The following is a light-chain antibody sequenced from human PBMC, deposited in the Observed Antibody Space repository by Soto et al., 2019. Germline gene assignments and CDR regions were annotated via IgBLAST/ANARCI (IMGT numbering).Light chain of an antibody. Sequence: EIVMTQSPATLSVSPGERATLSCRASQSVSSNLAWYQQKPGQAPRLLIYGAFTRATGIPARFSGSGSGTVFTLTISSLQSEDFGVYYCQQYNNWPFTFGPGTKVDIK. V-gene: IGKV3-15*01. CDR1: QSVSSN. CDR3: QQYNNWPFT. CDR2: GAF. J-gene: IGKJ3*01.